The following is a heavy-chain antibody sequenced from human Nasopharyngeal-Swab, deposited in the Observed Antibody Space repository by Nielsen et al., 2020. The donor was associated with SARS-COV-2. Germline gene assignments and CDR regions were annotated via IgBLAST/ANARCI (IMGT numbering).Heavy chain of an antibody. J-gene: IGHJ6*03. CDR1: GFTFSSYS. V-gene: IGHV3-48*04. Sequence: GGSLRLSCAASGFTFSSYSMNWVRQAPGKGLEWVSYISSSSSTIYYAASVKGRFTISRDNAKNSLYLQMNSLRAEDTAVYYCARDQGPVRWLQPYYMDVWGKGTTVTVSS. CDR3: ARDQGPVRWLQPYYMDV. CDR2: ISSSSSTI. D-gene: IGHD5-24*01.